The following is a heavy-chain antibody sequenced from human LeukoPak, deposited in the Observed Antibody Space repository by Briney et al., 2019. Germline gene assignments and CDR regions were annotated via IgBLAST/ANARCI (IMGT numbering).Heavy chain of an antibody. CDR2: IYHSGIT. CDR1: GGSISGYY. V-gene: IGHV4-59*01. D-gene: IGHD4-17*01. CDR3: AREGDYGDIWDY. J-gene: IGHJ4*02. Sequence: NASETLSLTCTVSGGSISGYYWSWIRQPPGKGLEWIGYIYHSGITNYNPSLKSRVTISVDTSKNQFSLKLSSVTAADTAVYYCAREGDYGDIWDYWGQGTLVTVSS.